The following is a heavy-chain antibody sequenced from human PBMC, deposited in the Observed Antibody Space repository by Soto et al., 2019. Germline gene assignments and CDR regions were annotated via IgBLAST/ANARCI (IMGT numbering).Heavy chain of an antibody. J-gene: IGHJ4*02. CDR2: INAGNGDT. V-gene: IGHV1-3*01. CDR3: ARAISGYVT. Sequence: QVQLVQSGAEMKKPGASVKLSCKASGITYNTYAIHWVRQAPGQGLEWMGWINAGNGDTRYSQNFQGRVILTRDTSASTVYMDLDSLKSEDTGVYYCARAISGYVTWGQGTLVTVSS. CDR1: GITYNTYA. D-gene: IGHD5-12*01.